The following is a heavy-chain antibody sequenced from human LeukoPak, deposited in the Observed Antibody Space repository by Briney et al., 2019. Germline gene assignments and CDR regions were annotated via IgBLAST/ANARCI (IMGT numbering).Heavy chain of an antibody. J-gene: IGHJ5*02. CDR2: IYYSGST. V-gene: IGHV4-39*01. CDR1: GGSISSSSYY. CDR3: ARPGGFRREFDP. Sequence: SETPSLTCTVSGGSISSSSYYWGWIRQPPGKGLEWIGSIYYSGSTYYNPSLKSRVTISVDTSKNQFSLKLSSVTAADTAVYYCARPGGFRREFDPWGQGTLVTVSS. D-gene: IGHD5-12*01.